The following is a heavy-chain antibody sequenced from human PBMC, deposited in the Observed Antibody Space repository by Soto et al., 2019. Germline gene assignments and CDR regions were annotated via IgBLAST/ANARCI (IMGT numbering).Heavy chain of an antibody. CDR3: ARVPRQLVPVYFDY. V-gene: IGHV4-34*01. CDR1: GGSFSGYY. J-gene: IGHJ4*02. D-gene: IGHD6-6*01. Sequence: SETLSLTCAVYGGSFSGYYWSWIRQPPGKGLEWIGEINHSGSTNYNPSLKSRVTISVDTSKNQFSLKLSSVTAADTAVYYCARVPRQLVPVYFDYWGQGTLVTVSS. CDR2: INHSGST.